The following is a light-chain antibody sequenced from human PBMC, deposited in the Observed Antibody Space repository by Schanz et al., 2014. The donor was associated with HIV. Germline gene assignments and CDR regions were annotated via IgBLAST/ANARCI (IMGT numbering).Light chain of an antibody. CDR1: QSVGSNY. V-gene: IGKV3-20*01. J-gene: IGKJ1*01. Sequence: EIVLTQSPGTLSLSPGERATLSCRASQSVGSNYLAWYQQKPGQSPRLLIYSASSRATGIPDRFSGSGSGTDFTLTIRRVEPEDFAVYYCQQYGSSPRTFGQGTKVE. CDR2: SAS. CDR3: QQYGSSPRT.